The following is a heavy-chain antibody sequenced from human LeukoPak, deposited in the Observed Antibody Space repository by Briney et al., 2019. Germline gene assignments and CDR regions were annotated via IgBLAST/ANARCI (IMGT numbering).Heavy chain of an antibody. CDR3: ARGPQRSGSYDDY. D-gene: IGHD1-26*01. J-gene: IGHJ4*02. Sequence: GGSLRLSCAASGFTFSSYSMNWVRQAPGKGLEWVSSISSSSSYIYYAHSAKGRFTISRDNAKNSLYLQMNSLRAEDTAVYYCARGPQRSGSYDDYWGQGGLVTVSS. CDR1: GFTFSSYS. V-gene: IGHV3-21*01. CDR2: ISSSSSYI.